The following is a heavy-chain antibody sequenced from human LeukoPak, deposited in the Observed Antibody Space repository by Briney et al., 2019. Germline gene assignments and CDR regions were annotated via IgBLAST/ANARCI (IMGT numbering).Heavy chain of an antibody. Sequence: GGSLRLSCAASGFTFSDYVMTWVRQAPGKGLEWVSAISGSGGVTYYADSVKGRFTVSRDNSKSTVLLQMNSLRADDTAVYYCASCRGACHRKLEYWGQGTLVSVSS. CDR1: GFTFSDYV. CDR3: ASCRGACHRKLEY. V-gene: IGHV3-23*01. CDR2: ISGSGGVT. J-gene: IGHJ4*02. D-gene: IGHD2-21*02.